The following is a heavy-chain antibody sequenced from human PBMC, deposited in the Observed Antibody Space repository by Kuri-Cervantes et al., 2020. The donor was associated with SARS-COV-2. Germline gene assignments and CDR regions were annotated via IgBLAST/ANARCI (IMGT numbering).Heavy chain of an antibody. CDR1: GGSFSGYY. Sequence: ESLKISCAVFGGSFSGYYWSWIRQPPGKGLEWVGYIYYGGSTNYNPSLKSRVTISVDTSKNQFSLKMSSVTAADTAVYYCARKFGGSSWYGYFDLWGRGTLVTVSS. J-gene: IGHJ2*01. V-gene: IGHV4-59*01. CDR2: IYYGGST. CDR3: ARKFGGSSWYGYFDL. D-gene: IGHD6-13*01.